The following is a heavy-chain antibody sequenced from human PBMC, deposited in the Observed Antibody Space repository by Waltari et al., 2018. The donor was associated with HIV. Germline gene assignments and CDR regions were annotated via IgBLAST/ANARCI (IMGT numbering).Heavy chain of an antibody. Sequence: EVQLLESGGGLVQPGGSLRLSCVGSGFTFRNYAMTWVRQAPGKGLEWVSGLSGSGGSTHYADSVKGRFTISRDNSNNTSYLQMNSLRAEDTAVYYCAIQYNPLNNYYYGMDVWGQGTTVTVSS. CDR2: LSGSGGST. V-gene: IGHV3-23*01. CDR1: GFTFRNYA. D-gene: IGHD1-1*01. CDR3: AIQYNPLNNYYYGMDV. J-gene: IGHJ6*02.